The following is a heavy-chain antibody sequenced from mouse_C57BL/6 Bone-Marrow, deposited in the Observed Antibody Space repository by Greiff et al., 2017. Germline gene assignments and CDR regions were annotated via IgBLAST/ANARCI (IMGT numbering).Heavy chain of an antibody. Sequence: VQLKESGAELVKPGASVKMSCKASGYTFTTYPIEWMKQNHGQSLEWIGNFHPYNDDTKYNEKFKGKATLTVEKSSSTVYLELSRLTSDDSAVYYCARGGNYGGYYFDYWGQGTTLTVSS. D-gene: IGHD2-1*01. J-gene: IGHJ2*01. CDR1: GYTFTTYP. V-gene: IGHV1-47*01. CDR2: FHPYNDDT. CDR3: ARGGNYGGYYFDY.